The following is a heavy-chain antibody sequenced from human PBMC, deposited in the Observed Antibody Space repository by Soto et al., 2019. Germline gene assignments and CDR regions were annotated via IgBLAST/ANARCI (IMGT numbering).Heavy chain of an antibody. CDR1: GFTFSGSA. J-gene: IGHJ3*02. D-gene: IGHD4-17*01. V-gene: IGHV3-73*01. CDR3: TRLTATVAYSEDAFDI. CDR2: IRSKANSYAT. Sequence: PGGSLRLSCAASGFTFSGSAMHWVRQASGKGLEWVGRIRSKANSYATAYAASVKGRFTISRDDSKNTAYLQMNSLKTEDTAVYYCTRLTATVAYSEDAFDIWGQGTMVTVSS.